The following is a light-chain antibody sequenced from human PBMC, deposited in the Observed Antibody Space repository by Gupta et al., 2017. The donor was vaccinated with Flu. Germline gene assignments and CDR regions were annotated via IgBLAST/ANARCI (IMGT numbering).Light chain of an antibody. J-gene: IGKJ3*01. CDR3: QQYVTSPPGVT. V-gene: IGKV3-20*01. Sequence: LSLSPGETATLSCRASQSGVSNYLAWYQQKPGQAPRLLIYGAYHRAAGIPDRFSGSGSGTDFILTISRLEPEDFAVYYCQQYVTSPPGVTFGHGTRVDVK. CDR2: GAY. CDR1: QSGVSNY.